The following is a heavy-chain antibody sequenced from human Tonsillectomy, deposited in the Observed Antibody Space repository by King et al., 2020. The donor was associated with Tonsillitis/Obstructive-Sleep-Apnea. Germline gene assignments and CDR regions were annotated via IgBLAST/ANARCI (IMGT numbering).Heavy chain of an antibody. D-gene: IGHD2/OR15-2a*01. CDR1: GGSISSYY. J-gene: IGHJ5*02. CDR3: ARRLSTSLKVNWFDP. Sequence: QLQESGPGLVKPSETLSLTCTVSGGSISSYYWSWIRQPPGKGLEWIGYIYYSGSTNYNPSLKSRVTISVDTSKNQFSLKLSSVTAADTAVYYCARRLSTSLKVNWFDPWGQGTLVTVSS. V-gene: IGHV4-59*08. CDR2: IYYSGST.